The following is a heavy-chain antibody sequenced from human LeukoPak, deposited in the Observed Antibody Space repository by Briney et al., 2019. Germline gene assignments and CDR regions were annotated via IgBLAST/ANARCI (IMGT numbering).Heavy chain of an antibody. Sequence: SGPALVKPTQTLTLTCTFSGFSLSTSGMCVSWIRQPPGKALEWLARIDWDDDKYYSTSLKTRLTISKDTSKNQVVLTMTNMDPVDTATYYCARIHTVGASSLIDYWGQGTLVTVSS. CDR1: GFSLSTSGMC. CDR3: ARIHTVGASSLIDY. J-gene: IGHJ4*02. V-gene: IGHV2-70*11. CDR2: IDWDDDK. D-gene: IGHD1-26*01.